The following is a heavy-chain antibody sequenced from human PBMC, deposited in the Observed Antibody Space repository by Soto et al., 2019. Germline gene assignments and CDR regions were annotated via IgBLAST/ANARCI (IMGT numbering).Heavy chain of an antibody. CDR1: GFTFDDYA. V-gene: IGHV3-9*01. CDR3: AKDISSYYYYMDV. CDR2: ISWNSGSI. D-gene: IGHD6-6*01. J-gene: IGHJ6*03. Sequence: SLKISCAASGFTFDDYAMHWVRQAPGKGLEWVSGISWNSGSIGYADSVKGRFTISRDNAKNSLYLQMNSLRAEDTALYYCAKDISSYYYYMDVWGKGTTVTVSS.